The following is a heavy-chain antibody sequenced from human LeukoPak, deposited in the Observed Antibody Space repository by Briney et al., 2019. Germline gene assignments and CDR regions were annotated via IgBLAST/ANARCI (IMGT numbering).Heavy chain of an antibody. CDR1: EFTVSSNY. J-gene: IGHJ4*02. CDR3: ARANCGGDCFPYYFDY. D-gene: IGHD2-21*02. Sequence: GGSLRLSCAASEFTVSSNYMSWVRQAPGKGLEWVSVIYSGDSTYYADSVKGRFTISRDNSKNTLYLQMNSLRAEDTAVYYCARANCGGDCFPYYFDYWGQGTLVTVSS. CDR2: IYSGDST. V-gene: IGHV3-66*01.